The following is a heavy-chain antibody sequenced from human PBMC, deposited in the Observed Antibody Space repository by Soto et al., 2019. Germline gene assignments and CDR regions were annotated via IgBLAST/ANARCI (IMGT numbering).Heavy chain of an antibody. D-gene: IGHD2-21*02. V-gene: IGHV4-38-2*01. CDR3: ARGWTEGATAY. CDR2: IHHAGSP. J-gene: IGHJ4*02. Sequence: SENLSLTCAVTGYSLRSVYSWGWVRQSPGKGLEWIGRIHHAGSPLYNPSLKGRIAISMDTSKNQASLNLSSATAADTGIYYCARGWTEGATAYWGQGTQVT. CDR1: GYSLRSVYS.